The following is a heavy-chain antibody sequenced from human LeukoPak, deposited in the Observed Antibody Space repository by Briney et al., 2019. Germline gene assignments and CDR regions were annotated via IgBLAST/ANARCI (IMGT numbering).Heavy chain of an antibody. V-gene: IGHV1-69*13. CDR2: IIPNFGTA. J-gene: IGHJ6*02. CDR3: ARGIGSPSGFWSGYYKSYYYGMDV. Sequence: SVKVSCKASGGTFSSYAISWVRQAPGQGLEWVGGIIPNFGTANYAQKFQGRVTITADESTSTAYMELSSLRSEDTAVYYCARGIGSPSGFWSGYYKSYYYGMDVWGQGTTVTVSS. CDR1: GGTFSSYA. D-gene: IGHD3-3*01.